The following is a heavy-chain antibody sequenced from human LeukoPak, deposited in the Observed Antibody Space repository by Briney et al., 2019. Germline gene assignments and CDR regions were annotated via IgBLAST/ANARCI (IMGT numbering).Heavy chain of an antibody. D-gene: IGHD1-26*01. V-gene: IGHV3-30*02. CDR1: GFTFSTYG. Sequence: GGSLSLSCAASGFTFSTYGMHWVRQAPGKGLEGVAFIRYDGSDKYYADSVKGRFTISRDNSKNTLYLQMNSLRAEDTAVFYCAKHTGGTHFYYWGQGTLVTVSS. CDR2: IRYDGSDK. CDR3: AKHTGGTHFYY. J-gene: IGHJ4*02.